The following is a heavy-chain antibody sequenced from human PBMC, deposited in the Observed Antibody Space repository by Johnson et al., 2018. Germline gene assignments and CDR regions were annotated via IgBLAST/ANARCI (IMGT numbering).Heavy chain of an antibody. D-gene: IGHD2-2*01. V-gene: IGHV3-9*01. CDR3: AKDVWPSRNSWGDYYYMDV. J-gene: IGHJ6*03. CDR1: GFAFNDYT. CDR2: IIWNSGRV. Sequence: VQLVESGGGLVQPGRSLRLSCAASGFAFNDYTMHWVRLAPGKGLEWVSGIIWNSGRVDYADIVRGRLTISRDTAKNFLFRQMNSLRTEDTALYYCAKDVWPSRNSWGDYYYMDVWGKWTTVTVAS.